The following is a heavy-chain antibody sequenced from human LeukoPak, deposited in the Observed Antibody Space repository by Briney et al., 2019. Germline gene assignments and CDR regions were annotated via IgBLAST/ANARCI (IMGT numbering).Heavy chain of an antibody. V-gene: IGHV4-34*01. J-gene: IGHJ4*02. CDR1: GGSFSGYY. D-gene: IGHD2-8*01. CDR2: INHSGST. CDR3: ALSLRSDIVLTGGFDY. Sequence: PSETLSLTCAVYGGSFSGYYWSWIRQPPGKGLEWIGEINHSGSTYYNPSLKSRVTISVDTSKNQFSLKLSSVTAADTAVYYCALSLRSDIVLTGGFDYWGQGTLVTVSS.